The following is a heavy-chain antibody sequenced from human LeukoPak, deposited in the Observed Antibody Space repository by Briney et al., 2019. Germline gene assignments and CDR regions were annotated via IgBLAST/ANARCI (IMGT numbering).Heavy chain of an antibody. V-gene: IGHV3-7*05. Sequence: GGSLRLSCEASGFTFSSYWMSWVRQAPGKGLEWVANIKQDGSDKYYVDSVKGRFTISRDNAKNSLYLQMNSLRAEDTAVYYCASDRFMDYWGQGTLVTVSS. CDR1: GFTFSSYW. D-gene: IGHD3-16*01. J-gene: IGHJ4*02. CDR3: ASDRFMDY. CDR2: IKQDGSDK.